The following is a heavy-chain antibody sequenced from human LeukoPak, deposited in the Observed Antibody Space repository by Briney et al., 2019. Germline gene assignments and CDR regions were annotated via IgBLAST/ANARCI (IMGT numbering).Heavy chain of an antibody. V-gene: IGHV3-30*02. Sequence: GGSLRLSCAASGFTFSSYGMHWVRQAPGKGLEWVAFIRYDGSNKYYADSVQGRFTISRDNSKNTLYLQMNSLRAEDTAVYYCAKVTYYYDSSGYYYFDYWGQGTLVTVSS. J-gene: IGHJ4*02. CDR3: AKVTYYYDSSGYYYFDY. D-gene: IGHD3-22*01. CDR1: GFTFSSYG. CDR2: IRYDGSNK.